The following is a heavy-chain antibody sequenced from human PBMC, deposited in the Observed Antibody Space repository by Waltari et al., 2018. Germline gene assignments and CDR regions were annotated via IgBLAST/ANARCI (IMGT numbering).Heavy chain of an antibody. Sequence: EVQLVETGGGLIQPGGSLRLSCAASGFTVSSYSMNWVRQAPGKGLEWVSYISSSSSTIYYADSVKGRFTISRDNAKNSLYLQMNSLRAEDTAVYYCARDGRGSSYDYWGQGTLVTVSS. CDR2: ISSSSSTI. J-gene: IGHJ4*02. V-gene: IGHV3-48*04. D-gene: IGHD6-13*01. CDR3: ARDGRGSSYDY. CDR1: GFTVSSYS.